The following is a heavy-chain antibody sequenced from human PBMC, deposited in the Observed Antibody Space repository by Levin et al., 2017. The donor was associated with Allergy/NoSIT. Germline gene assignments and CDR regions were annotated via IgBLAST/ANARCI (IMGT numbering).Heavy chain of an antibody. V-gene: IGHV3-23*05. CDR2: INNSGSDK. D-gene: IGHD2-8*02. Sequence: PGGSLRLSCAASGFTFSSDAMSWVRQAPGKGLECVSVINNSGSDKFYADSVKGRFTISRDNSKNTVSLQMNSLRVEDTALYYCVKHLRDSTGNSRYFHYWGQGSLVTVSS. CDR1: GFTFSSDA. CDR3: VKHLRDSTGNSRYFHY. J-gene: IGHJ4*02.